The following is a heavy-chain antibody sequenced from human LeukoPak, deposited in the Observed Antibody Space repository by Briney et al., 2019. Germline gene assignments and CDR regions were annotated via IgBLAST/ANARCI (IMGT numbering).Heavy chain of an antibody. CDR1: GGSISSGGYY. CDR2: IYYSGST. CDR3: ARQGPTFGVVISDAFDI. V-gene: IGHV4-31*03. Sequence: PSQTLSLTCTVSGGSISSGGYYWSWIRQHPGKGLEWIGYIYYSGSTYYNPSLKSRVTISVDTSKNQFSLKLSSVTAADTAVYYCARQGPTFGVVISDAFDIWGQGTMVTSSS. D-gene: IGHD3-3*01. J-gene: IGHJ3*02.